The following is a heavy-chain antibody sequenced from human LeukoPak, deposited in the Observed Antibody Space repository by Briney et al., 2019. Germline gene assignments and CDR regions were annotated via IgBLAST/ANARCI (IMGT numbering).Heavy chain of an antibody. V-gene: IGHV3-21*04. CDR2: ISDTSTYI. D-gene: IGHD3-10*01. CDR1: GFTFSTFS. J-gene: IGHJ3*01. Sequence: GGSLRLSCVASGFTFSTFSMNWVRQAPGKGLEWVSSISDTSTYIYYADSVKGRFTISRDNAKNSLYLQMNSLRAEDTALYYCAKDYGSGSYYAFDVWGQGTMVTVSS. CDR3: AKDYGSGSYYAFDV.